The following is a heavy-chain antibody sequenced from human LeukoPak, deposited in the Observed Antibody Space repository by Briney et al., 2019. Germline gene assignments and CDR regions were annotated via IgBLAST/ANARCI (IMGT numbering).Heavy chain of an antibody. Sequence: ASVKVSCKASGYTFTSYGISWVRQAPGQGLEWMGWISAYNGNTNYAQKLQGRVTMTTDTSTSTAYMELRSLRSDDTVVYYCARVGGDQGLLWFGEFYYYYYMDVWGKGTTVTVSS. CDR2: ISAYNGNT. J-gene: IGHJ6*03. CDR3: ARVGGDQGLLWFGEFYYYYYMDV. CDR1: GYTFTSYG. D-gene: IGHD3-10*01. V-gene: IGHV1-18*01.